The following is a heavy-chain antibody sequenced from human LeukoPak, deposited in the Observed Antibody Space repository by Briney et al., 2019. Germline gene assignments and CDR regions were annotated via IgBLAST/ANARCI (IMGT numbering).Heavy chain of an antibody. CDR3: ARQTATYDLDY. J-gene: IGHJ4*02. D-gene: IGHD3-3*01. V-gene: IGHV3-33*01. CDR2: IWHDGSNK. CDR1: GFTSSNYG. Sequence: GGSLRLSCAASGFTSSNYGIHWVRQAPGKGLEWVGVIWHDGSNKYYGNSVKGRFTISRDNSKNTLYLQMSSLRVEDTAVYYCARQTATYDLDYWGQGTLVTVSS.